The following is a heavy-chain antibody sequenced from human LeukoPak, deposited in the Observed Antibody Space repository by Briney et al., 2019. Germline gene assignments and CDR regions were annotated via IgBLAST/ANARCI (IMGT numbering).Heavy chain of an antibody. V-gene: IGHV1-18*01. CDR2: ISAYNGNT. D-gene: IGHD3-22*01. CDR1: GYTFTSYG. CDR3: ATVSSYYYDSSGYYDY. Sequence: ASVKVSCKASGYTFTSYGISWVRQAPGQGLEWMGWISAYNGNTNYAQKVQGRVTMTTDTSTSTAYMELRSLRSDDTAVYYCATVSSYYYDSSGYYDYWGQGTLVTVSS. J-gene: IGHJ4*02.